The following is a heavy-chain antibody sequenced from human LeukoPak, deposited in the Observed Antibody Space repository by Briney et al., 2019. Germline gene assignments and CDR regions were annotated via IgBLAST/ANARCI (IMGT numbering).Heavy chain of an antibody. V-gene: IGHV1-18*04. CDR1: GYTFTSYG. Sequence: ASVKVSCKASGYTFTSYGISWVRQAPGQGLEYGGWISANNGDTEYTQNFQGRVTLTTETSTSTAYMEVRSLRSDDTAVYCCARKPTRRAYDIWGQGTMVTVSS. CDR2: ISANNGDT. CDR3: ARKPTRRAYDI. J-gene: IGHJ3*02. D-gene: IGHD5-12*01.